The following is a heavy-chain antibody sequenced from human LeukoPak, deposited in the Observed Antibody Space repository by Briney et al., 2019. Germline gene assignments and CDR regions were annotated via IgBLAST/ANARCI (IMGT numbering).Heavy chain of an antibody. D-gene: IGHD6-13*01. J-gene: IGHJ3*02. Sequence: GGSLRLSCAASGFTFSSYWMSWVRQAPGKGLEWVASIQQGGSHKYYMDSVEGRFTISRDNAKNSLFLQMNSLRAEDTAVYYCARAPIDSNSWYHAFDIWGQGTMVTVSS. V-gene: IGHV3-7*01. CDR3: ARAPIDSNSWYHAFDI. CDR2: IQQGGSHK. CDR1: GFTFSSYW.